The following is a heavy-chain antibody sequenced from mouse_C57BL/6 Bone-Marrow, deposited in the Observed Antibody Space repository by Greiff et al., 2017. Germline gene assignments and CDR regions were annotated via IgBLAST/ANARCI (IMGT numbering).Heavy chain of an antibody. J-gene: IGHJ1*03. Sequence: EVKVVESGEGLVKPGGSLKLSCAASGFTFSSYAMSWVRQTPEKRLEWVAYISSGGDYIYYADTVKGRFTISRDNARNTLYLQMSSLKSEDTAMYYCTRDYGSSSWYFDVWGTGTTVTVSS. CDR1: GFTFSSYA. CDR2: ISSGGDYI. D-gene: IGHD1-1*01. V-gene: IGHV5-9-1*02. CDR3: TRDYGSSSWYFDV.